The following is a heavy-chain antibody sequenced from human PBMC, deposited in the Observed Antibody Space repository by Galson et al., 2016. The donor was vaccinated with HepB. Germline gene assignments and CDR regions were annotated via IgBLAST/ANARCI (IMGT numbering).Heavy chain of an antibody. V-gene: IGHV3-21*06. J-gene: IGHJ4*02. Sequence: SLRLSCAASGFPFSTYSMNWVRQAPGKGLEWVSSISSSSSYMDYADSMRGRFTISRDNAKNSLYLQMNSLSAEDTAVYYCARGRAYFDYWGQGTLVTVSS. CDR2: ISSSSSYM. CDR3: ARGRAYFDY. CDR1: GFPFSTYS.